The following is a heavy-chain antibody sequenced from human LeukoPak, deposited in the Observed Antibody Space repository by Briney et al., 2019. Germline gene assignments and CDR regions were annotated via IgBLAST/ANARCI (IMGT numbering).Heavy chain of an antibody. D-gene: IGHD6-13*01. V-gene: IGHV1-2*02. CDR3: ARTREYSSTWFFPPFDP. J-gene: IGHJ5*02. Sequence: GASVKVSCKASGYTFTGCYMNWVRQAPGQGLEWMGWINPNSGRTNYAHNFQGRVTLTRDPSISTAYMELTGLTSNDTGVYYCARTREYSSTWFFPPFDPWGQGTLVTVSS. CDR2: INPNSGRT. CDR1: GYTFTGCY.